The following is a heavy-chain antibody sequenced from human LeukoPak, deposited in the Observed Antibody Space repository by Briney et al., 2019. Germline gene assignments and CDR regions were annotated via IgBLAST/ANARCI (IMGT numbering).Heavy chain of an antibody. V-gene: IGHV4-39*07. CDR2: INHSGST. J-gene: IGHJ4*02. CDR3: AGGTDY. CDR1: GGSISSSSYY. Sequence: SETLSLTXTVSGGSISSSSYYWGWIRQPPGKGLEWIGEINHSGSTNYNPSLKSRVTISVDTSKNQFSLKLSSVTAADTAVYYCAGGTDYWGQRTLVTVSS.